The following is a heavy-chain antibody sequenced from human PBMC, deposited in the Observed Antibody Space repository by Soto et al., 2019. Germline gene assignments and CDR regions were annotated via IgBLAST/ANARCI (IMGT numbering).Heavy chain of an antibody. CDR3: ARMASNYPAFDY. V-gene: IGHV1-46*01. D-gene: IGHD4-4*01. CDR1: GYTFTGYY. CDR2: INPSGGST. J-gene: IGHJ4*02. Sequence: GASVKVSCKASGYTFTGYYMHWVRQAPGQGLEWMGIINPSGGSTSYAQKFQGRVTMTRDTSTSTVYMELSSLRSEDTAVYYCARMASNYPAFDYWGQGTLVTVSS.